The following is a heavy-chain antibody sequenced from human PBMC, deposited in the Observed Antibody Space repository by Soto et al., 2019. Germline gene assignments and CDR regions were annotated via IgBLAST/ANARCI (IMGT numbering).Heavy chain of an antibody. J-gene: IGHJ4*02. V-gene: IGHV1-18*01. CDR2: ISAYNGNT. CDR3: ARDLPPVDY. CDR1: GYTFSSYH. Sequence: QIQLVQSGAEVKKPGASVKVSCKASGYTFSSYHITWVRQAPGQGLEWMGWISAYNGNTNYAQNLQGRVTMTTDPATSTAYMELRSLRSDDTAVFYCARDLPPVDYWGQGTLVTVSP.